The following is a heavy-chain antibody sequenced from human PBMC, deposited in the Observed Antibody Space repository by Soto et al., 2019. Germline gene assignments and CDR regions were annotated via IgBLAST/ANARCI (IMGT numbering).Heavy chain of an antibody. J-gene: IGHJ4*02. CDR2: IVVGSGNT. CDR3: AEDIYDSSDVKDSGGY. CDR1: GFTFTNSA. Sequence: SVKVSCKASGFTFTNSAVQWVRQARGQRLEWIGWIVVGSGNTNYAQKFQERVTITRDMSTSTAYMELSSLRSEDTAVYYCAEDIYDSSDVKDSGGYWGQGTLVPVSS. D-gene: IGHD3-22*01. V-gene: IGHV1-58*01.